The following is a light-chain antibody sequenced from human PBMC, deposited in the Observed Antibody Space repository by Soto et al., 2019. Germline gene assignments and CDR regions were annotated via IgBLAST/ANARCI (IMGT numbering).Light chain of an antibody. CDR1: QRVYNSF. CDR3: QQYGDSIT. J-gene: IGKJ5*01. V-gene: IGKV3-20*01. Sequence: EIVLTQSPGTLSLSPGDRATLSCRASQRVYNSFLAWYQQKPGQAPRILIHAASSRATGIPDRFSGSGSGTGFTLTITRLEPEDFAVYFCQQYGDSITFGQGTRLEIK. CDR2: AAS.